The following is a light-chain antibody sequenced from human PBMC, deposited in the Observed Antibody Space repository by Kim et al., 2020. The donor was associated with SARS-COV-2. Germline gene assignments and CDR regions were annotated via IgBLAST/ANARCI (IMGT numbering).Light chain of an antibody. CDR3: LQDYNSPLT. J-gene: IGKJ4*01. CDR2: AAS. V-gene: IGKV1-6*01. CDR1: QGIRHA. Sequence: AIQMTQSPSSLSASVGDRVTITCRASQGIRHALSWYQQRPGKAPKLLIYAASNLQSGVPTRFSGSGSGADFTLTISSLEPEDFATYFCLQDYNSPLTFGGGTKV.